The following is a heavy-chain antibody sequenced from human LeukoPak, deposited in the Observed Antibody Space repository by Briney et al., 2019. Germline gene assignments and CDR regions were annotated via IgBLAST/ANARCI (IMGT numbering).Heavy chain of an antibody. V-gene: IGHV1-69*13. D-gene: IGHD4-17*01. CDR2: IIPIFGTA. CDR3: ARERYGDYVSFFRGPIEIDY. Sequence: GASVKVSCKASGGTFSSYAISWVRQAPGQGLEWMGGIIPIFGTANYAQKFQGRVTITADESTSTAYMELSSLRSEDTAVYYCARERYGDYVSFFRGPIEIDYWGQGTLVTVSS. J-gene: IGHJ4*02. CDR1: GGTFSSYA.